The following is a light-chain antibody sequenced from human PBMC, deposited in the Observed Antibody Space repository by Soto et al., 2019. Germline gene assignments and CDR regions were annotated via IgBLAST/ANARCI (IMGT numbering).Light chain of an antibody. CDR3: GTWDSGLSAVV. J-gene: IGLJ2*01. CDR2: DNN. CDR1: SSNIGNNY. Sequence: QSVLTQPPSVSAAPGQKVAISCSGSSSNIGNNYVSWYQQLPGTAPKLLIYDNNKRPSGIPDRFSGSKSGTSATLDITELQTGDEADYYCGTWDSGLSAVVFGGGTKLTVL. V-gene: IGLV1-51*01.